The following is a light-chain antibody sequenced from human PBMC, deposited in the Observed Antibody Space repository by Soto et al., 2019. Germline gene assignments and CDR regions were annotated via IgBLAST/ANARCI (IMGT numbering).Light chain of an antibody. J-gene: IGKJ1*01. V-gene: IGKV3-20*01. CDR2: GAS. CDR1: QTVSKNY. Sequence: VFTQSSGTLSLSPGERATVSCRSSQTVSKNYLAWYQKKPGQAPRLLIYGASTRAAGIPDRFSGSGSGTDFTLTISRLQPEDFAVYYCQQYGSSPVTFGQGTKVDIK. CDR3: QQYGSSPVT.